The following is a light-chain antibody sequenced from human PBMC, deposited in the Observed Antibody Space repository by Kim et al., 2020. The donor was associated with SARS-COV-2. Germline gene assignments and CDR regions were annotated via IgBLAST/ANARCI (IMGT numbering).Light chain of an antibody. CDR3: QFWSSSSDRPYV. V-gene: IGLV3-21*04. J-gene: IGLJ1*01. Sequence: SYELTQPPSVSLAPGETARITCWGDNIGSKSVHWYQQRPVQAPVLVIYYDSDRPSGIPERFSCSNSGNTATLSISRVDAGADADYYCQFWSSSSDRPYV. CDR1: NIGSKS. CDR2: YDS.